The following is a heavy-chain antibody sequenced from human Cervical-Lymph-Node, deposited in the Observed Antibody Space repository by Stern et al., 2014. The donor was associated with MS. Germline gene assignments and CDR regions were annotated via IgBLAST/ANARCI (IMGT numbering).Heavy chain of an antibody. CDR1: GGTFSNYA. D-gene: IGHD3-9*01. CDR2: IIPIFGRA. J-gene: IGHJ4*02. CDR3: ARGWSYDILTGFSY. V-gene: IGHV1-69*01. Sequence: QVQLVQSGAEVKKPGSSVKVSCKASGGTFSNYAINWVRQAPGQGLEWMGGIIPIFGRANYAQNFQGRVTITADESTSTAYMEPSSLISEDTAVYYCARGWSYDILTGFSYWGQGTLVTVSS.